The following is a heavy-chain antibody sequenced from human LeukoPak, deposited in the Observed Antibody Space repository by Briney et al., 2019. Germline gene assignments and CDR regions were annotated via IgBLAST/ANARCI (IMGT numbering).Heavy chain of an antibody. D-gene: IGHD6-13*01. V-gene: IGHV3-30*02. Sequence: GGSLRLSCAASGFTFSNYAMHWVRQAPGKGLEWVAVIWYDGSNKFYADSAKGRFTVSRDNSKNTLYLQMNSLRAEDTAVYYCAKSKAAAGHDAFDIWGQGTMVTVSS. CDR1: GFTFSNYA. CDR3: AKSKAAAGHDAFDI. J-gene: IGHJ3*02. CDR2: IWYDGSNK.